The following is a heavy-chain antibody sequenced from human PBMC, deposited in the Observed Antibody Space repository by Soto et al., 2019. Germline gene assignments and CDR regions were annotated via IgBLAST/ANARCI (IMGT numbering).Heavy chain of an antibody. CDR3: ATTRVTPYDFLSGYRPPSLFDY. D-gene: IGHD3-3*01. J-gene: IGHJ4*02. V-gene: IGHV4-61*01. CDR2: ISXSGSP. CDR1: DDSISSGSHC. Sequence: VMLSFTCRVSDDSISSGSHCSSRKQPPPGKGLEWIGYISXSGSPNYNPSLQSRVTISVXTSKNQFSLKLSSVTAADTAVYYCATTRVTPYDFLSGYRPPSLFDYWGKGTLVTV.